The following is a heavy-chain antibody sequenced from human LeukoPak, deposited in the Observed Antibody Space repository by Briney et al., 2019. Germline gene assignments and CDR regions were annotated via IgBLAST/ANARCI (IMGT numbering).Heavy chain of an antibody. J-gene: IGHJ4*02. V-gene: IGHV3-23*01. CDR1: GFTFNSYI. D-gene: IGHD3-10*01. CDR2: ISGRGTYM. Sequence: GGSLRLSCAASGFTFNSYIMSWVRQAPGKGLEWVSSISGRGTYMYYADSVKGRFTISRDNSKNTLFLQMNSLRAEDTAVYYCAKDALRAVPYYFDYWGQGTLVTVSS. CDR3: AKDALRAVPYYFDY.